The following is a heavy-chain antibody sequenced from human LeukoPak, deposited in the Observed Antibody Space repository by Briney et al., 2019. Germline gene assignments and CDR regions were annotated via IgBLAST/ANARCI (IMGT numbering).Heavy chain of an antibody. CDR1: GYSISSGYY. CDR2: IYHSGST. V-gene: IGHV4-38-2*02. D-gene: IGHD3-10*01. CDR3: ARDHGFGESPAFDY. Sequence: PSETLSLTCTVSGYSISSGYYRGWIRPPPGKGLEWIGSIYHSGSTYYNPSLKSRVTISVDTSKNQFSLKLSSVTAADTAVYYCARDHGFGESPAFDYWGQGTLVTVSS. J-gene: IGHJ4*02.